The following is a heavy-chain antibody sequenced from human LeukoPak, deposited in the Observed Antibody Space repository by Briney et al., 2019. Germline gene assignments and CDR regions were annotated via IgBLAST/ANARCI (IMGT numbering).Heavy chain of an antibody. V-gene: IGHV3-21*01. J-gene: IGHJ4*02. D-gene: IGHD5-18*01. Sequence: GGSLRLSCAASGFTFSSYSMNWVRQAPGKGLEWVSSISSSSSYIYYADSVKGRFTISRDNAKNSLYLQMNSLRAEDTAVYYCASSGYSYGYHDLAYRGQGTLVTVSS. CDR2: ISSSSSYI. CDR1: GFTFSSYS. CDR3: ASSGYSYGYHDLAY.